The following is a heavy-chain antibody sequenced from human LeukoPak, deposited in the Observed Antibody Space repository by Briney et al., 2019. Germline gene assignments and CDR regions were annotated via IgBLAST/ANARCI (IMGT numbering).Heavy chain of an antibody. CDR3: ARGISSGYYPRFGY. J-gene: IGHJ4*02. CDR2: ISSSSSYI. V-gene: IGHV3-21*01. D-gene: IGHD3-22*01. Sequence: GGSLRLSCAASGFTFSSYSMNWVRQAPGKGLEWVSSISSSSSYIYYADSVKGRFTISRDNAKNSLYLQMNSLRAEDTAVYYCARGISSGYYPRFGYWGQGTLVTVSS. CDR1: GFTFSSYS.